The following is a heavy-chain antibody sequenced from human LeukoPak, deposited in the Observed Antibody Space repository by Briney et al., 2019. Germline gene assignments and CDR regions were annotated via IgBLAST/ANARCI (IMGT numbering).Heavy chain of an antibody. V-gene: IGHV4-4*09. CDR1: GASISIHY. CDR2: IHTNGNN. D-gene: IGHD3-9*01. CDR3: ARGYFDSRDSSNPFDN. J-gene: IGHJ4*02. Sequence: SETLSLTCTVSGASISIHYWSCIRQTPGKGLEWIGCIHTNGNNNYDPPLRGRVTMSVDTSKNQFSLKMTSVTAADTAVYYCARGYFDSRDSSNPFDNWGQGTLVTVSS.